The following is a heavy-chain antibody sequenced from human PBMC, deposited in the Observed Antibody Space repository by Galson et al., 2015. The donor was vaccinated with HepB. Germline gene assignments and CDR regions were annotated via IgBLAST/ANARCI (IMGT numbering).Heavy chain of an antibody. CDR1: GASISSSGYY. D-gene: IGHD2-2*01. CDR3: ARRYCGSTSCYPFEY. Sequence: SETLSLTCTVSGASISSSGYYWGWIRQPPGKGLEWIGSVYYSGSTYYKPSLESRVTISVDTSKNHFSLELSSVTATDTAMYYCARRYCGSTSCYPFEYWGQGALVTVSS. J-gene: IGHJ4*02. CDR2: VYYSGST. V-gene: IGHV4-39*02.